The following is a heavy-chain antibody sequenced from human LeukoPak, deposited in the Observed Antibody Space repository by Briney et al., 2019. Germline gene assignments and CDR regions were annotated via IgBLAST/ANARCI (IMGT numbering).Heavy chain of an antibody. J-gene: IGHJ3*02. CDR2: INHSGST. D-gene: IGHD1-26*01. V-gene: IGHV4-34*01. Sequence: SETLSLTCAVYGGSFSGYYWSWIRQPPGKGLEWIGEINHSGSTNYNPSLKSRVTISVDTSKNQFSLKLSSVTAAETAVYYCVRENWEPRCAFDIWGQGTMVTVSS. CDR3: VRENWEPRCAFDI. CDR1: GGSFSGYY.